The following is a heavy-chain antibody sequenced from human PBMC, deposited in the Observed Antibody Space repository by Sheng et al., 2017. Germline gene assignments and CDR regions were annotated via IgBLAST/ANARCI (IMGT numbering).Heavy chain of an antibody. V-gene: IGHV3-23*04. J-gene: IGHJ4*02. CDR2: ITNSGGIT. CDR1: GFTFSTYG. D-gene: IGHD2-2*01. CDR3: AKRGYCSSSTSCYFYFDF. Sequence: EVQLVESGGGLVQPGGSLRLSCAASGFTFSTYGMSWVRQAPEKGLEWVSSITNSGGITFYADSVKGRVTISRDNSKNTLYLQMNSLRAEDTAVYFCAKRGYCSSSTSCYFYFDFVGPGNPGHRLL.